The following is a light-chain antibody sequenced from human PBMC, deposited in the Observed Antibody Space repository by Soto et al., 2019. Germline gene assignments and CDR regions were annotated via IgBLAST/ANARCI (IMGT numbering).Light chain of an antibody. CDR2: DVY. J-gene: IGLJ1*01. V-gene: IGLV2-14*03. Sequence: QSALTQPASVSGSPGQSITISCTETSSDLGTYNYVSWYPQHPGKAPKLLIYDVYSRPSGVSHRFSGSKSGNTASLTISGLQTEDEAAYYCSSNIASTTPYVFGTGTKLTFL. CDR3: SSNIASTTPYV. CDR1: SSDLGTYNY.